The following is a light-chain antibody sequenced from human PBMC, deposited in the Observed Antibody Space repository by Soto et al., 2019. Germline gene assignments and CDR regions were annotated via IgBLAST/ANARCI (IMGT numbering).Light chain of an antibody. CDR1: SSDVGGYNY. CDR2: EVN. CDR3: SSYAGSSNV. V-gene: IGLV2-8*01. J-gene: IGLJ1*01. Sequence: SSPSRPASASGSPVQSGAISCTGTSSDVGGYNYVSWYQQHPGKAPKLMIYEVNKRPSGVPDRFSGSKSGNTASLTVSGLQPEDEADYYCSSYAGSSNVFGTGTTVTV.